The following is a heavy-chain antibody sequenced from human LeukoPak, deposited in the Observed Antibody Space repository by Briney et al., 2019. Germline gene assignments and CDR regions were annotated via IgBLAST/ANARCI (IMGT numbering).Heavy chain of an antibody. CDR2: ILYNGSNK. CDR1: GFTFSSSG. CDR3: ARVGGYCSGGSCYRGYSWFDP. V-gene: IGHV3-33*01. J-gene: IGHJ5*02. D-gene: IGHD2-15*01. Sequence: PGGSLRLSCAASGFTFSSSGMHWVRQAPGKGLEWVAVILYNGSNKYYADSVKGRFTISGDNSKNTLYLQMNSLRVEDTAVYYCARVGGYCSGGSCYRGYSWFDPWGQGTLVTVSS.